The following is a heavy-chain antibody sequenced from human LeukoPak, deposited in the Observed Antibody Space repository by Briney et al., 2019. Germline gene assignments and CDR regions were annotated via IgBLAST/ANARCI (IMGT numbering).Heavy chain of an antibody. J-gene: IGHJ4*02. CDR1: GFTVSSNY. CDR3: TTNLGGVAATSDY. Sequence: PGGSLRLSCAASGFTVSSNYMSWVRQAPGKGLEWVSAISGSGGSTYYADSVKGRFTISRDNSKNTLYLQMNSLKTEDTAVYYCTTNLGGVAATSDYWGQGTLVTVSS. CDR2: ISGSGGST. V-gene: IGHV3-23*01. D-gene: IGHD2-15*01.